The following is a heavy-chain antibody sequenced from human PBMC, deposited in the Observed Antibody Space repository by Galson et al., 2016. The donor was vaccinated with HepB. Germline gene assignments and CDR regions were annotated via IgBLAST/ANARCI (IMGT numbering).Heavy chain of an antibody. D-gene: IGHD2-2*01. J-gene: IGHJ6*02. CDR1: GYTFTNYY. V-gene: IGHV1-46*01. Sequence: SVKVSCKASGYTFTNYYMHWVRQAPGQGLEWMGIINPRGGSTSYAQQFQGRVTMTSDTSTSTVYMELSSLRSEDTAIYYCARDRGNLVRVAAANILDAYGMDVGGQGATVTVSS. CDR3: ARDRGNLVRVAAANILDAYGMDV. CDR2: INPRGGST.